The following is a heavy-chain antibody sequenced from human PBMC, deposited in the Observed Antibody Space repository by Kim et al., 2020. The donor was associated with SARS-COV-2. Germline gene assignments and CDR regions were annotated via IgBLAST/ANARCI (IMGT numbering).Heavy chain of an antibody. CDR2: ISYDGSNK. V-gene: IGHV3-30*04. CDR3: ARDGGVDSSSWEGLDY. CDR1: GFTFSSYA. J-gene: IGHJ4*01. Sequence: GGSLRLSCAASGFTFSSYAMHWVRQAPGKGLEWVAVISYDGSNKYYADSVKGRFTISRDNSKNTLYLQMNSLRAEDTAVYYCARDGGVDSSSWEGLDYWG. D-gene: IGHD6-13*01.